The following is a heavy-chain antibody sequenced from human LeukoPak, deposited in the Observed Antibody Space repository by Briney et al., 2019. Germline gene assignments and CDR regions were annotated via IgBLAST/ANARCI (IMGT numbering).Heavy chain of an antibody. V-gene: IGHV1-18*04. CDR1: GYTFTSYG. Sequence: GASVKVSCKASGYTFTSYGISWVRQAPGQGLEWMGWISAYNGNTNYAQKLQGRVTMTTDTSTSTAYMELRSLRSDDTAVYYCARGSKVGLKQTGTTYYYYGMDVWGKGTTVTVSS. D-gene: IGHD1-1*01. CDR2: ISAYNGNT. J-gene: IGHJ6*04. CDR3: ARGSKVGLKQTGTTYYYYGMDV.